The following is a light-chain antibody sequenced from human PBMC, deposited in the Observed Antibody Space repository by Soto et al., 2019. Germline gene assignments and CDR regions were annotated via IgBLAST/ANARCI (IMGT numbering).Light chain of an antibody. J-gene: IGKJ3*01. CDR2: KAY. Sequence: DIQMTQSPSTLSASVGDRVTITCRASQSISSWLAWYQQKPGKAPKLLIYKAYCFESGVPSRFSGSGSGTVFPLTISILQPDDVATYYCQQYNSYLRFTFGPGTKVDIK. V-gene: IGKV1-5*03. CDR1: QSISSW. CDR3: QQYNSYLRFT.